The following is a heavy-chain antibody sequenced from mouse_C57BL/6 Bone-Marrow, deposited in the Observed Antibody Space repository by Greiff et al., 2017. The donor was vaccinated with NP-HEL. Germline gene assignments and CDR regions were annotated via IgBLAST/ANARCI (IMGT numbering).Heavy chain of an antibody. Sequence: QVHVKQSGAELMKPGASVKLSCKATGYTFTGYWIEWVKQRPRHGLEWIGEILPGSGSTNYNEKFTGKATFTADTSSNTAYMQLSSLTTEDSAIYYCARWDYGSSYSAWFAYWGQGTLVTVSA. CDR1: GYTFTGYW. CDR3: ARWDYGSSYSAWFAY. J-gene: IGHJ3*01. CDR2: ILPGSGST. V-gene: IGHV1-9*01. D-gene: IGHD1-1*01.